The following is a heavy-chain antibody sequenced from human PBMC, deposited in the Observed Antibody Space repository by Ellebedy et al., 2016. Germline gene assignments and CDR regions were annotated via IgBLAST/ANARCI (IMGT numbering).Heavy chain of an antibody. CDR1: ELNFGNYF. J-gene: IGHJ4*02. V-gene: IGHV3-23*01. Sequence: GESLKISCTASELNFGNYFMSWVRRAPGKGLEWVATISGAGYTTFFADSVKGRFTISRDNFRNTLYLQMNSLRAEDTAVYYCRQGHYFDQWGQGALVTVSS. CDR3: RQGHYFDQ. CDR2: ISGAGYTT.